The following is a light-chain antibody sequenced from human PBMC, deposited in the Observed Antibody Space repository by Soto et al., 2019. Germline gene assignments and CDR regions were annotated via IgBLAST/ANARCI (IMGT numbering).Light chain of an antibody. CDR1: SSNIGSNT. V-gene: IGLV1-44*01. J-gene: IGLJ2*01. Sequence: QSVLTQPPSASGTPGQRVTISCSGSSSNIGSNTVNWYQQLPGTAPKLLIYSNNQPPSVVPDRSSGTTSGTSAPLAISGLQSEDEDDYYCSAWDNSLPVVFGGGTQLTVL. CDR3: SAWDNSLPVV. CDR2: SNN.